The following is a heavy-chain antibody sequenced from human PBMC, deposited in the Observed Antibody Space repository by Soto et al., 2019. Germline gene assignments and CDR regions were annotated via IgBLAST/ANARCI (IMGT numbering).Heavy chain of an antibody. J-gene: IGHJ4*02. CDR3: ARDLVGATI. D-gene: IGHD1-26*01. V-gene: IGHV3-21*01. CDR2: ISSSSNYI. Sequence: PGGSLRLSCAASGFTFSSYSMNWVRQAPGKGLEWVSSISSSSNYIYYADSVKGRSTISRDNAKNSLYLQMNSLRVEDTAVYYCARDLVGATIWGQGTLVTVSS. CDR1: GFTFSSYS.